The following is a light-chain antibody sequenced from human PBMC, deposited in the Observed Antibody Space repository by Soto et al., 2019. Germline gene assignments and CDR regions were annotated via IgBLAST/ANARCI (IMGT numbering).Light chain of an antibody. V-gene: IGLV2-11*01. Sequence: QSALTQPRSVSGSPGQSVTVSCIGTSSDVGDYNSVSWYQQHPGKAPKLMIYDVSKRPSGVPDRFSGSKSGNTASLTISALQAEDEADYYCCSYVGGYSYVFGIGTKLTVL. CDR3: CSYVGGYSYV. CDR1: SSDVGDYNS. CDR2: DVS. J-gene: IGLJ1*01.